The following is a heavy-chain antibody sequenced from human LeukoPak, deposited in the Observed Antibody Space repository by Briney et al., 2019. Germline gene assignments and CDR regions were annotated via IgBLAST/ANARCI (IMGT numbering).Heavy chain of an antibody. Sequence: GGSLRLSCAASGFTLSGYWMSWVRRAPGKGLEWVANIKQDGDEKYYVDSVKGRFTISRDNSKNSLSLQMNSLRAEDTALYYCAKDGKNYFDYWGQGTLVTVSS. CDR2: IKQDGDEK. CDR3: AKDGKNYFDY. CDR1: GFTLSGYW. D-gene: IGHD1-26*01. J-gene: IGHJ4*02. V-gene: IGHV3-7*03.